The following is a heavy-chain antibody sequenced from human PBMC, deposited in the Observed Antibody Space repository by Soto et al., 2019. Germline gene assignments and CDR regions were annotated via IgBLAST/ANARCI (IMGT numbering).Heavy chain of an antibody. J-gene: IGHJ4*02. CDR1: GGSISSYY. Sequence: SETLSLTCTVSGGSISSYYWSWIRQPPGKGLEWIGYIYYSGSTNYNPSLKSRVTISVGKSKNQFSLKLSSVTAADTAVYYCAGIGVDFDWLPLDYWGQGTLVTVSS. CDR2: IYYSGST. V-gene: IGHV4-59*01. D-gene: IGHD3-9*01. CDR3: AGIGVDFDWLPLDY.